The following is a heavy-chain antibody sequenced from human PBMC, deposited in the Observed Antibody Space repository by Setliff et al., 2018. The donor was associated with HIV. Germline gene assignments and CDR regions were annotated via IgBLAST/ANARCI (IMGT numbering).Heavy chain of an antibody. V-gene: IGHV4-59*08. CDR2: IYYSGST. D-gene: IGHD6-19*01. Sequence: PSETLSLTCTVSGGSISSHYWSWIRQPPGKGLEWIGGIYYSGSTNYNPSLKSRIIISSDTSKNQISLRLTSVTAADTAVYFCARSLAGLMNYFDYWGQGMLVTVPQ. CDR3: ARSLAGLMNYFDY. CDR1: GGSISSHY. J-gene: IGHJ4*02.